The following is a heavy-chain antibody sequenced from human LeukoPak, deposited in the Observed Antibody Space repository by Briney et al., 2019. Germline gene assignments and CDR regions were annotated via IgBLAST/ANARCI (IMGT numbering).Heavy chain of an antibody. D-gene: IGHD6-13*01. Sequence: PGGSLRLSCAASGFTFSDYYMSWIRQAPGKGLEWVAVILYDGTNKYYADSVKGRFTISRDNSNNTLYLQMNSLRAEDTAVYYCARDREIAAAGITYFDYWGQGTLVTVPS. CDR3: ARDREIAAAGITYFDY. CDR1: GFTFSDYY. J-gene: IGHJ4*02. CDR2: ILYDGTNK. V-gene: IGHV3-30-3*01.